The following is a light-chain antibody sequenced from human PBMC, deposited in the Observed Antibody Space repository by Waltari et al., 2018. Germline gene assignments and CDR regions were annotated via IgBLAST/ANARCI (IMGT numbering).Light chain of an antibody. V-gene: IGLV1-51*01. CDR1: SSNIGNNC. J-gene: IGLJ7*01. Sequence: QSVLTQPPSVSAAPGQKVTMSCSGSSSNIGNNCVYWYGQVPGTAPKPLISEDPDRPSGIPGRFSGSKSGTSATLDITGLQAGDEADYYCGTWDSSLSGVVFGGGTHLTVL. CDR3: GTWDSSLSGVV. CDR2: EDP.